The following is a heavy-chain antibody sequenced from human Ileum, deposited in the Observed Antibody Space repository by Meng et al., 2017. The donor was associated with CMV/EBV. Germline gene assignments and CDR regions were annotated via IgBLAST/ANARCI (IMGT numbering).Heavy chain of an antibody. Sequence: GGSLRLSCAASGFTFSNYALHWVRQAPGKGLEWVAVISYDGSHQYYAESVKGRFTISRDNSNNTLFLQMNSLRPDDTAVYYCARDPAVDFWGQGTLVTVSS. D-gene: IGHD3-3*01. CDR1: GFTFSNYA. V-gene: IGHV3-30*04. CDR3: ARDPAVDF. CDR2: ISYDGSHQ. J-gene: IGHJ4*02.